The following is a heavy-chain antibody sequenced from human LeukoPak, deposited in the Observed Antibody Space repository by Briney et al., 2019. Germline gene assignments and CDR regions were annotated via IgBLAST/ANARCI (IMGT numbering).Heavy chain of an antibody. J-gene: IGHJ4*02. CDR1: GFTFSSYA. D-gene: IGHD1-1*01. CDR2: ISGSGGST. V-gene: IGHV3-23*01. Sequence: PGGSPRLSCAASGFTFSSYAMSWVRQAPGKGLEWVSAISGSGGSTYYADSVKGRFTISRDNSKNTLYLQMNSLRAEDTAVYYCAKDGQYRGYFDYWGQGTRVTVSS. CDR3: AKDGQYRGYFDY.